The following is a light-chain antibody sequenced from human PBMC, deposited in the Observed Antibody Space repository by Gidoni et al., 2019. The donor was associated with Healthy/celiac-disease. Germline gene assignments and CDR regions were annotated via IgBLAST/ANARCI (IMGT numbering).Light chain of an antibody. J-gene: IGKJ1*01. CDR1: QSVLYSSNNKNY. CDR3: QQYYSTPWT. Sequence: DIVLTQSPHSLAVSLGETATINCKSSQSVLYSSNNKNYLAWYLQKPGQPPKLLIYWASTRESGVPDRFSGSGSGTDFTLTISSLQAEDVAVYYCQQYYSTPWTFGQGTKVEIK. V-gene: IGKV4-1*01. CDR2: WAS.